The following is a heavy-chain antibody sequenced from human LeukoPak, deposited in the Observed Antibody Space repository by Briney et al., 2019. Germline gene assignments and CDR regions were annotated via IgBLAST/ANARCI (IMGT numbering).Heavy chain of an antibody. CDR2: IRYDGSNK. Sequence: PGGSLRLSCAASGFTFSSYSMNWVRQAPGKGLEWVAFIRYDGSNKYYADSVKGRFTISRDNSKNTLYLQMNSLRAEDTAVYYCAKSSYSYGFGTRNDDAFDIWGQGTMVTVSS. CDR3: AKSSYSYGFGTRNDDAFDI. J-gene: IGHJ3*02. V-gene: IGHV3-30*02. CDR1: GFTFSSYS. D-gene: IGHD5-18*01.